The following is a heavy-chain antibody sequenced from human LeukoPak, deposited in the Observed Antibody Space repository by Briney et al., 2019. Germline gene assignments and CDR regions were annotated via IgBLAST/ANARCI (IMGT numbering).Heavy chain of an antibody. V-gene: IGHV3-7*01. D-gene: IGHD3-9*01. CDR1: GFTFSSYA. Sequence: GGSLRLSCAASGFTFSSYAMSWVRQAPGKGLEWVADIKEDGSEKYYVDSVKGRFSISRDNAKNSLYLQMNSLRAEDTAVYYCASRYYDILTGVDDAFDIWGQGTLVTVSS. CDR2: IKEDGSEK. J-gene: IGHJ3*02. CDR3: ASRYYDILTGVDDAFDI.